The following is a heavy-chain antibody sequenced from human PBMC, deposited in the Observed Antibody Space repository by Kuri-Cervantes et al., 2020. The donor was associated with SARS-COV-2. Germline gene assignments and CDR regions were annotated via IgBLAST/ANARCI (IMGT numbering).Heavy chain of an antibody. CDR3: ARADDFWSGHDAFDI. V-gene: IGHV4-34*01. CDR2: VNHRGST. J-gene: IGHJ3*02. CDR1: GGSFSGYY. Sequence: SETLSLTCTVSGGSFSGYYWNWIRQSPGKGLEWIGEVNHRGSTNYNPSLKSRVTISVDTSSKQFSLHLGSVIAADTAVYYCARADDFWSGHDAFDIWGQGTMVTVSS. D-gene: IGHD3-3*01.